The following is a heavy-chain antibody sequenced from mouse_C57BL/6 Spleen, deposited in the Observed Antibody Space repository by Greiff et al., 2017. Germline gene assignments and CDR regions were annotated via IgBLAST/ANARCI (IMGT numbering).Heavy chain of an antibody. Sequence: VKLQQPGAELVKPGASVKLSCKASGYTFTSYWMHWVKQRPGQGLEWIGMIHPNSGSTNYNEKFKSKATLTVDKSSSTAYMQLSSLTSEDSAVYYCAYYGYWYFDVWGTGTTVTVSS. J-gene: IGHJ1*03. V-gene: IGHV1-64*01. CDR2: IHPNSGST. D-gene: IGHD2-1*01. CDR3: AYYGYWYFDV. CDR1: GYTFTSYW.